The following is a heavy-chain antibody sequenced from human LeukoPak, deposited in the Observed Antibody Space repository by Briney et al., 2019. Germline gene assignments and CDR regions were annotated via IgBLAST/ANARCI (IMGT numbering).Heavy chain of an antibody. CDR1: GFTFSSYA. J-gene: IGHJ6*02. CDR3: AKRMTYYYGSGAFSYGMDV. Sequence: GGSLRLSCAASGFTFSSYAMSWVRQAPGKGLEWVSAISGSGGSTYYADSVKGRFTISRDNSKNTLYLQMNSLRAEDTAVYYCAKRMTYYYGSGAFSYGMDVWGQGTTVTVSS. CDR2: ISGSGGST. D-gene: IGHD3-10*01. V-gene: IGHV3-23*01.